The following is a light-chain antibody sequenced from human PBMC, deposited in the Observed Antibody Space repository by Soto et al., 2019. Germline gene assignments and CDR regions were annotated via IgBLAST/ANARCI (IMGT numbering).Light chain of an antibody. Sequence: DIQMTQSPSSLSASVGDRVTITXXASXXXXXXLNWYQQKPGKAPQLLIFAASSLQSGVPSRFXXXGXXXXXXXXIXXLXPEDFATYYCQQSYSTPQTFGQGTRVEIK. CDR1: XXXXXX. CDR2: AAS. V-gene: IGKV1-39*01. CDR3: QQSYSTPQT. J-gene: IGKJ1*01.